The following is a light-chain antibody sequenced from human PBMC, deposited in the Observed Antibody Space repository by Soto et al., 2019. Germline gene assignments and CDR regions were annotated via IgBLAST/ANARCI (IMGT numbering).Light chain of an antibody. CDR2: RNN. V-gene: IGLV1-47*01. Sequence: QSVLTQPPSASGTPGQRVTTSCSGSSSNIGSNYVYWYQQLPGTAPKLLIYRNNQWPSGVPDRFSGSKSGTSASLAISGLRSEDEADYYCAAWDDSLSGQVFGTGTKLTVL. J-gene: IGLJ1*01. CDR3: AAWDDSLSGQV. CDR1: SSNIGSNY.